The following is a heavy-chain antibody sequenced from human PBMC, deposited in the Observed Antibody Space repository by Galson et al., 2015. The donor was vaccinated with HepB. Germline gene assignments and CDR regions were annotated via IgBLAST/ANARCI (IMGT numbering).Heavy chain of an antibody. CDR3: ARDYIVGATLRLVWSFDL. V-gene: IGHV3-11*06. CDR1: GFTFSDYY. D-gene: IGHD1-26*01. CDR2: ISSSNSYT. J-gene: IGHJ2*01. Sequence: SLRLSCAASGFTFSDYYMSWIRQAPGKGLEWVSYISSSNSYTNYADSVKGRFTISRDNSKNTLYLQMNSMRAEDTAVYYCARDYIVGATLRLVWSFDLWGRGTLVTASS.